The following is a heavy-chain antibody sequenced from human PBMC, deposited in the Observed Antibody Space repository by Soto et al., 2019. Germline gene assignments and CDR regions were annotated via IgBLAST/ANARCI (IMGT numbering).Heavy chain of an antibody. Sequence: QVHVVQSGAEMKSLGSSVKVSCQASGGTYSSYAFNWVRQAPGQGLEWMGGIIPVFETTHLAQKFQGRVTLTADESTTTAYMELSRLRSEDAAVYFCILCYSSSWKNFFDYWGQGTLVSVTS. CDR1: GGTYSSYA. J-gene: IGHJ4*02. CDR2: IIPVFETT. CDR3: ILCYSSSWKNFFDY. V-gene: IGHV1-69*01. D-gene: IGHD3-10*01.